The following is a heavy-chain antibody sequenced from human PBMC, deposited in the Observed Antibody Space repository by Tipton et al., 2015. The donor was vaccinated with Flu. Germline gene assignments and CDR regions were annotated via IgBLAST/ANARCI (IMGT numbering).Heavy chain of an antibody. CDR2: FYSSGNT. V-gene: IGHV4-59*12. D-gene: IGHD3-22*01. Sequence: PGLVKPSETLSLTCTVSGDSIRNNYWSWIRQPPGKGLEWIGYFYSSGNTNYNPSLRSRVTMSVDTSKKQFSLKLTSVTAADAAVYYCARINQNGYYYFLSRGKGTLVTVSA. J-gene: IGHJ4*02. CDR3: ARINQNGYYYFLS. CDR1: GDSIRNNY.